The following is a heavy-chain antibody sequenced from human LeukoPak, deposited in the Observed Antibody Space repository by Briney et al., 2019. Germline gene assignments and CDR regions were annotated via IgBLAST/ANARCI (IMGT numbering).Heavy chain of an antibody. CDR1: EFTFSSHG. CDR3: GRVRGVYGFWVDY. D-gene: IGHD3-10*01. CDR2: ITTNNGI. Sequence: GGSLRLSCAASEFTFSSHGMNWVRQAPGKGLEWLSYITTNNGIWYVDSVKGRFIISRDNAKSSLYLQMSSLRAEDTAVYYCGRVRGVYGFWVDYWGQGTLVTVSS. V-gene: IGHV3-48*01. J-gene: IGHJ4*02.